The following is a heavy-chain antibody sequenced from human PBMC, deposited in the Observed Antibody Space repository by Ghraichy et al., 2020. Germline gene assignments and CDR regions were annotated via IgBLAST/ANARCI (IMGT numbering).Heavy chain of an antibody. J-gene: IGHJ4*02. D-gene: IGHD3-22*01. Sequence: LSLTCAASGFTFISYAMSWVRQAPGKGLEWVSATSGSGGSTYYADSVKGRFTISRDNSKNTLYLQMNSLRAEDTAVYYCAKGIFGGASSGYYYDYWGQGTLVTVSS. CDR1: GFTFISYA. CDR2: TSGSGGST. V-gene: IGHV3-23*01. CDR3: AKGIFGGASSGYYYDY.